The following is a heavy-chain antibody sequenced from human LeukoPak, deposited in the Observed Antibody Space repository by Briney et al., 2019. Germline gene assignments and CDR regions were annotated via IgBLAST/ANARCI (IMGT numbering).Heavy chain of an antibody. V-gene: IGHV4-59*11. Sequence: SETLSLTCTVSGGSISSHYWSWIRQPPGKGLEWIGYIYYSGSTNYNPSLKSRVTISVDTSKNQFSLKLSSVTAADTAVYYCARVGGLYYYDSSGYLNDWGQGTMATVSS. CDR2: IYYSGST. CDR1: GGSISSHY. J-gene: IGHJ3*01. CDR3: ARVGGLYYYDSSGYLND. D-gene: IGHD3-22*01.